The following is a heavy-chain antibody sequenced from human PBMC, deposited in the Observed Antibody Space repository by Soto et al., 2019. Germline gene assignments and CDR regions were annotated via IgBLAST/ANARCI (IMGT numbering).Heavy chain of an antibody. Sequence: QVQLVESGGVVVQPGRSLRLSCAASGFTFSSYGMHWVRQAPGKGLEWVAVISYDGSNKYYADSVKGRFTISRDNSKNTLDLQLNSLRAEDTSVYYCGKHGRDRGYDGAFDILGQGTMVNVSS. CDR1: GFTFSSYG. J-gene: IGHJ3*02. CDR2: ISYDGSNK. V-gene: IGHV3-30*18. D-gene: IGHD5-12*01. CDR3: GKHGRDRGYDGAFDI.